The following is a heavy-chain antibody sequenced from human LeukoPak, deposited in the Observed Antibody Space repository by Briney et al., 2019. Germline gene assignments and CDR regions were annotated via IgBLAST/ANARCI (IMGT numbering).Heavy chain of an antibody. CDR3: ARTVVVAATWDDAFDI. D-gene: IGHD2-15*01. CDR1: GFTFSSYA. J-gene: IGHJ3*02. V-gene: IGHV3-30*04. CDR2: ISYDGSNK. Sequence: GRSLRLSCAASGFTFSSYAMHRVRQAPGKGLEWVAVISYDGSNKYYADSVKGRFTISRDNSKNTLYLQMNSLRAEDTAVYYCARTVVVAATWDDAFDIWGQGTMVTVSS.